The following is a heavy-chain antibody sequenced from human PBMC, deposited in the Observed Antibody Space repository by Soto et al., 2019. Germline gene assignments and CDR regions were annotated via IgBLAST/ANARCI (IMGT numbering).Heavy chain of an antibody. CDR1: GYSFTSYW. J-gene: IGHJ4*02. CDR3: ARRGDHSSGWQYYFDY. Sequence: EVQLVQSGAEVKTPGESLKISCKGSGYSFTSYWIGWVRQMPGKGLEWMGIIYPGDSDTRYSPSFQGQVTISADKSISTAYLQWSSLKASDTAMYYCARRGDHSSGWQYYFDYWGQGTLVTVSS. V-gene: IGHV5-51*01. CDR2: IYPGDSDT. D-gene: IGHD6-19*01.